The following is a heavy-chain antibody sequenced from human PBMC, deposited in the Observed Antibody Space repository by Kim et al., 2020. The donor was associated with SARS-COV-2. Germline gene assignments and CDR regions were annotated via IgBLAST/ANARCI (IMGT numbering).Heavy chain of an antibody. CDR2: ISGTGGNT. CDR3: IRGHSISDY. Sequence: GGSLRLSCAASGFTFSSYGMSWVRQGPGKGLEWVSAISGTGGNTFYADSVKGRFTVSRDNSKNTVDLQMNSLRAEDTALYYCIRGHSISDYWGQGTRVTVSS. CDR1: GFTFSSYG. D-gene: IGHD3-22*01. J-gene: IGHJ4*02. V-gene: IGHV3-23*01.